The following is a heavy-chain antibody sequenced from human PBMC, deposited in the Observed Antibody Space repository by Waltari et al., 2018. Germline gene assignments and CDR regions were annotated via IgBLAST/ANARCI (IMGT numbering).Heavy chain of an antibody. CDR2: ISGSGGST. J-gene: IGHJ4*02. V-gene: IGHV3-23*01. CDR3: ASPDYGDSAKYDY. D-gene: IGHD4-17*01. Sequence: EVQLLESGGGLVQPGGSLRLSCAASGFTFSSYAMSWVRQAPGKGLEWVSAISGSGGSTYYADSVKGRFTISRDNSKNTLYLQMNSLRAEDTAIYYCASPDYGDSAKYDYWGQGTLVTVSS. CDR1: GFTFSSYA.